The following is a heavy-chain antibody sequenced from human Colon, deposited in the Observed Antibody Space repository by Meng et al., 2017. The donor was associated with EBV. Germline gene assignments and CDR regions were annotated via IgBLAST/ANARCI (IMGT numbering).Heavy chain of an antibody. Sequence: DVQVVESGGVVVQPGGCLSMSCVGSGYTFSQYWMHWVSEAPGMGLEWVSRLNEDGATTTYADSVRGRFTISRDNAKNTLYLQMNSLRAEDTAVYYCSRDLVGSDDSWGQGTLVTVSS. J-gene: IGHJ5*01. V-gene: IGHV3-74*01. CDR2: LNEDGATT. CDR1: GYTFSQYW. CDR3: SRDLVGSDDS. D-gene: IGHD2-8*02.